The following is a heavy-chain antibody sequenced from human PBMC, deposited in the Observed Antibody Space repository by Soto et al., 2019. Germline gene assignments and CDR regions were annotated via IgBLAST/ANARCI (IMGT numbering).Heavy chain of an antibody. D-gene: IGHD3-22*01. J-gene: IGHJ4*02. V-gene: IGHV4-30-4*01. Sequence: PSETLSLTCTVSCGSISGGDYYWSWIRQPPGKGLEWIGYIYYSGSTYYNPSLKSRVTISVGTSKNQFSLKLSSVTAADTAVYYCAREGLLDYYDSSGYLPGYYFDYWGQGTLVTVSS. CDR2: IYYSGST. CDR1: CGSISGGDYY. CDR3: AREGLLDYYDSSGYLPGYYFDY.